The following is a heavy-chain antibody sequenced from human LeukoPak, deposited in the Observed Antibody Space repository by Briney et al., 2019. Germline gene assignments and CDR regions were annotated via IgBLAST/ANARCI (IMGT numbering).Heavy chain of an antibody. Sequence: SVKVSCKASGGTFSSYAISWVRQAPGQGLEWMGGIIPIFGTTNYAQKFQGRVTITADESTSTAYMELSSLRSEDTAVYYCAREIIAVAGTGTFDYWGQGTLVTVSS. D-gene: IGHD6-19*01. CDR2: IIPIFGTT. CDR1: GGTFSSYA. V-gene: IGHV1-69*13. CDR3: AREIIAVAGTGTFDY. J-gene: IGHJ4*02.